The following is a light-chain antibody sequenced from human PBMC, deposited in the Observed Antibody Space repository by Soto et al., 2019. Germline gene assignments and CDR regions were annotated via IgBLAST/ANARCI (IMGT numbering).Light chain of an antibody. V-gene: IGKV3-15*01. CDR2: CAC. CDR3: QQYNNWWT. J-gene: IGKJ1*01. CDR1: QNFNGK. Sequence: EITITQATVTLSVSPGERATLSCRASQNFNGKLAWDKQIPGRAPWLLILCACIRATGIPAGFSCRGSGTEFTLTISSLQSEGFAVYYCQQYNNWWTFGQGAKVDIK.